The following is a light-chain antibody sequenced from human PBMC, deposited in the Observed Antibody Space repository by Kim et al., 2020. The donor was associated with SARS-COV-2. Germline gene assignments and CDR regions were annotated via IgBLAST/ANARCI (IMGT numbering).Light chain of an antibody. V-gene: IGLV3-1*01. J-gene: IGLJ2*01. CDR2: QDD. Sequence: SPGQTATITCSGDKLGDRYVCWYQQKPGQSPVVVIYQDDKRPSGIPERFSGSNSGNTATLTISGTQTMDEADYYCQAWDSSAVVFGGGTQLTVL. CDR3: QAWDSSAVV. CDR1: KLGDRY.